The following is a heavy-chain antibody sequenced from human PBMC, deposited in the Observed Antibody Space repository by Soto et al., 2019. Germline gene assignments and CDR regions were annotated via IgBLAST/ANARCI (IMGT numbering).Heavy chain of an antibody. Sequence: SGPTLVNPTQTLTLICTFSGFSLSTSGLGVGWIRQPPGKALEWIGYIYYSGSTNYNPSLKSRVTISVDTSKNQFSLKLSSVTAADTAVYYCARGVAGLLFEWLGAFDIWGQGTMVTVSS. CDR2: IYYSGST. CDR3: ARGVAGLLFEWLGAFDI. D-gene: IGHD2-15*01. V-gene: IGHV4-61*08. CDR1: GFSLSTSGLG. J-gene: IGHJ3*02.